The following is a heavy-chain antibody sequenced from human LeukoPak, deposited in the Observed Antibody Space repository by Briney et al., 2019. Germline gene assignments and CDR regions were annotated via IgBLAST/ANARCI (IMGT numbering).Heavy chain of an antibody. CDR3: ARGKGVGARARFDP. V-gene: IGHV4-34*01. D-gene: IGHD1-26*01. J-gene: IGHJ5*02. Sequence: SETLSLTCAVYGVSFSGYYWSWIRQPPGKGLEWIGEINHSGSTNYNPSLKSRVTISVDTSKNQFSLKLSSVTAADTAVYYCARGKGVGARARFDPWGQGTLVTVSS. CDR1: GVSFSGYY. CDR2: INHSGST.